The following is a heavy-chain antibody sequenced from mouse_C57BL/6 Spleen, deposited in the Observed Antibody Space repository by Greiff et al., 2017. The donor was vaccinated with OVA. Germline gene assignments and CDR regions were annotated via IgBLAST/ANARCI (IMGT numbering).Heavy chain of an antibody. CDR1: GYTFTDYY. D-gene: IGHD2-3*01. Sequence: VQLQHSGPELVKPGASVKISCKASGYTFTDYYMNWVKQSHGKSLEWIGDINPNNGGTSYNQKFKGKATLTVDKSSSTAYMELRSLTSEDAAVYYCASPYDGFSAWFAYWGQGTLVTVSA. V-gene: IGHV1-26*01. CDR3: ASPYDGFSAWFAY. CDR2: INPNNGGT. J-gene: IGHJ3*01.